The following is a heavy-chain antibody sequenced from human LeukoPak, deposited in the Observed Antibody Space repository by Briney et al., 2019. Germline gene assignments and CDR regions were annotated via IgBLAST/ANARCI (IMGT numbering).Heavy chain of an antibody. CDR1: GNYW. CDR3: ARGGWFIVDY. CDR2: INSDGSST. J-gene: IGHJ4*02. V-gene: IGHV3-74*01. Sequence: GGSLRLSCAASGNYWMHWVRQAPGKGLVWVSHINSDGSSTSYADSVKGRFTISRDNAKNTLYLQMDSLRAEDTAVYYCARGGWFIVDYWGQGTLVTVSS. D-gene: IGHD3-10*01.